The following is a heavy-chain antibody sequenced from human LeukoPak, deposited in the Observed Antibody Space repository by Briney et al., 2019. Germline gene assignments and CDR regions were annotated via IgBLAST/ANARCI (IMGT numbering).Heavy chain of an antibody. Sequence: GASVKVSCKASGGTFSSYAISWVRQAPGQGLEWMGGIIPIFGTANYAQKFQGRVTITADESTSTAYMELSSLRSEDTAVYYCARDRPDYVWGSYHTEKNAFDIWGQGTMVTVSS. D-gene: IGHD3-16*02. V-gene: IGHV1-69*13. CDR1: GGTFSSYA. CDR3: ARDRPDYVWGSYHTEKNAFDI. J-gene: IGHJ3*02. CDR2: IIPIFGTA.